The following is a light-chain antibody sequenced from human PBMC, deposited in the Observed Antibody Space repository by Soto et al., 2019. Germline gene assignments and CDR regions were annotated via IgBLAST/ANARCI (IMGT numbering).Light chain of an antibody. V-gene: IGLV3-25*02. J-gene: IGLJ2*01. Sequence: SYELTQPPSVSVSPGQTARITCSGDALPNQYAYCYQQKPGQAPVLAIYKDSERPSGTPERFSGSSSGTTVTLTISGVQEEDEADYYCQSADSSGTYVVFGGGTKVIVL. CDR2: KDS. CDR1: ALPNQY. CDR3: QSADSSGTYVV.